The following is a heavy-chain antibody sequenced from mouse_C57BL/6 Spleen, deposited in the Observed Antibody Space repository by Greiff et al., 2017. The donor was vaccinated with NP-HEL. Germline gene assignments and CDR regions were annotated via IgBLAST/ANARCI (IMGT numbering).Heavy chain of an antibody. Sequence: EVKLVESGAELVKPGASVKLSCTASGFNIKDYYMHWVKQRTEQGLEWIGRIDPEDGETKYAPKFQGKATITADTSSNPAYLQLSSLTSEDTAVYYCARSGYDYDWFAYWGQGTLVTVSA. D-gene: IGHD2-4*01. V-gene: IGHV14-2*01. J-gene: IGHJ3*01. CDR3: ARSGYDYDWFAY. CDR1: GFNIKDYY. CDR2: IDPEDGET.